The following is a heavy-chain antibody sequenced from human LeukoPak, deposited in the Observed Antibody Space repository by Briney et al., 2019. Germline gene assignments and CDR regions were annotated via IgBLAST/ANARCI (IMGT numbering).Heavy chain of an antibody. CDR2: ISSSSSYI. CDR1: GFTFSSYS. J-gene: IGHJ6*03. Sequence: PGGSLRLSCAASGFTFSSYSMNWVRQAPGKGLEWVSSISSSSSYIYYADSVKGRFTISRDNAKNSLYLQMNSLRAEDTAVYYCARLYGDSNYYYYYYMDVWGKGTTVTVSS. V-gene: IGHV3-21*01. CDR3: ARLYGDSNYYYYYYMDV. D-gene: IGHD4-17*01.